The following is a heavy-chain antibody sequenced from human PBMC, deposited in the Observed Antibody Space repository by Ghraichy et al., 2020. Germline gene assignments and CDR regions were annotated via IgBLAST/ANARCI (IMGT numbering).Heavy chain of an antibody. CDR3: ARLGRTGYGDYVPLRFRYYFDY. J-gene: IGHJ4*02. CDR2: INHSGST. D-gene: IGHD4-17*01. CDR1: GGSFSGYY. Sequence: SETLSLTCAVYGGSFSGYYWSWIRQPPGKGLEWIGEINHSGSTNYNPSLKSRVTISVDTSKNQFSLKLSSVTAADTAVYYCARLGRTGYGDYVPLRFRYYFDYWGQGTLVTVSS. V-gene: IGHV4-34*01.